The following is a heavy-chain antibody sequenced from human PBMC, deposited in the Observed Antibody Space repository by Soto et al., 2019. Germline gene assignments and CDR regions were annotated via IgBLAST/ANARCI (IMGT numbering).Heavy chain of an antibody. J-gene: IGHJ6*02. D-gene: IGHD2-15*01. V-gene: IGHV3-30-3*01. CDR3: ARAGCDGGTCYTLVGLRYGMDV. CDR1: GFTFSNYA. Sequence: QVQLVESGGGVVQPGRSLRLSCAASGFTFSNYAMYWVRQAPGKGLEWVAVISYDGNNKYYADSVKGRFTISRHNSKNTLYMKMNSLRAEDTAVYYCARAGCDGGTCYTLVGLRYGMDVWGQGTTVTVSS. CDR2: ISYDGNNK.